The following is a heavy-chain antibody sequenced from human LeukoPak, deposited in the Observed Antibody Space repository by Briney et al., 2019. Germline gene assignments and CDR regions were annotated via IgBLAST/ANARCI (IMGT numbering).Heavy chain of an antibody. Sequence: GGSLRLSCAASGFTFSDYYMSWIRQAPGKGLEWVSYISSSGSTIYYADSVKGRFTISRDNAKNSLYLQMNSLRAEDTAVYYCARGVDCSSTSCYVWHDYYYYMEVCGKGTTVTVSS. CDR3: ARGVDCSSTSCYVWHDYYYYMEV. CDR2: ISSSGSTI. CDR1: GFTFSDYY. V-gene: IGHV3-11*04. J-gene: IGHJ6*03. D-gene: IGHD2-2*01.